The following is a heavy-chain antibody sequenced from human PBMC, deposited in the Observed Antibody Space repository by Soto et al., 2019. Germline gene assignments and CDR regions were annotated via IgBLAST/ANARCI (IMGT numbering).Heavy chain of an antibody. CDR3: AKWNGYGDH. CDR1: GFSLSTYG. Sequence: EVQLLESGGGLVQPGGSLXLSCTASGFSLSTYGVTWVRQAPGKGLEWVSGVSGGSGTTHYADSVKGRFTITTDNSENTAYLQMNSLRVEDTAVYYCAKWNGYGDHWGQGTLVTVS. V-gene: IGHV3-23*01. CDR2: VSGGSGTT. J-gene: IGHJ4*02. D-gene: IGHD1-1*01.